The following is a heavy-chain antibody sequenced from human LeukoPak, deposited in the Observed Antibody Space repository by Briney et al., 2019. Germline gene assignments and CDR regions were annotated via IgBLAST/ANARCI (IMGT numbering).Heavy chain of an antibody. V-gene: IGHV1-18*01. J-gene: IGHJ4*02. D-gene: IGHD1-1*01. CDR3: ARNDWNDPGGFDN. CDR2: ISVNNGNT. CDR1: GYTFSSYG. Sequence: ASVKVSCKASGYTFSSYGISWVRQAPGQGLEWMGWISVNNGNTNYAQKVQGRVTMTTDTSTSTAYMELRSLRSDDTAIYYCARNDWNDPGGFDNWGQGTLVTVSS.